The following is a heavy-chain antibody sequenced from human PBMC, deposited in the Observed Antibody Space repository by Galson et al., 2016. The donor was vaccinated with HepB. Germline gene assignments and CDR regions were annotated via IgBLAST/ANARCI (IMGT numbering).Heavy chain of an antibody. CDR1: GYIFSKYG. D-gene: IGHD3-22*01. CDR3: ATSGYYPNWFDP. J-gene: IGHJ5*02. CDR2: ISENNDTK. Sequence: SVKVSCKASGYIFSKYGINWVRQAPGQGLEWMGWISENNDTKKYAQKFQGRVTLTTDTSTSTAYMELRSLRSDDTAVYYRATSGYYPNWFDPWGQGTLVTVSS. V-gene: IGHV1-18*01.